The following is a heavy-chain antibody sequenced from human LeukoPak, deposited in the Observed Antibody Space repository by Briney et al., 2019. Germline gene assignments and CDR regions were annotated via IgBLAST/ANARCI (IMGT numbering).Heavy chain of an antibody. Sequence: GESLKISCKGSGDSFTTYWIAWVRQMPGKGLEWMGIINPRDSDTKYSPSFQGQVTISVDKSISTAYLQWSSLKASDTAMYYCARQSVDGRYTFDYWGQGTLVTVSS. J-gene: IGHJ4*02. CDR3: ARQSVDGRYTFDY. V-gene: IGHV5-51*01. CDR2: INPRDSDT. CDR1: GDSFTTYW. D-gene: IGHD3-16*02.